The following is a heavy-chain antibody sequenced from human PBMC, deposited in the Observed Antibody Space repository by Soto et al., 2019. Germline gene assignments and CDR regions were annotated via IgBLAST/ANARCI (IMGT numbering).Heavy chain of an antibody. CDR1: GFTFSSYW. D-gene: IGHD6-19*01. CDR3: ARGPSSAWYGTDY. Sequence: GGSLRLSCAASGFTFSSYWMHWVRQAPGKGLVWVSRINPDGSVTSYADSVKGRFTISRDNARDTLYLQMNSLTVDDTAVYYCARGPSSAWYGTDYWGQGTLVTVSS. J-gene: IGHJ4*02. V-gene: IGHV3-74*01. CDR2: INPDGSVT.